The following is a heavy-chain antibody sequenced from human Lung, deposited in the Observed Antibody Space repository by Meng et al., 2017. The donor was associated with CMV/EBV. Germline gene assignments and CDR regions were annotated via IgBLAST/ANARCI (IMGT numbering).Heavy chain of an antibody. CDR1: GGDFYNFG. Sequence: SVXVSCKASGGDFYNFGISWIRQAPGQELQWMGRIIPTFGTAHYARGFQGKITISADGPTTTAFMEISGLTSDDTAVYYCARPFRPGYGDPGFDFWGQGTLVTVSS. V-gene: IGHV1-69*13. D-gene: IGHD4-17*01. J-gene: IGHJ4*02. CDR2: IIPTFGTA. CDR3: ARPFRPGYGDPGFDF.